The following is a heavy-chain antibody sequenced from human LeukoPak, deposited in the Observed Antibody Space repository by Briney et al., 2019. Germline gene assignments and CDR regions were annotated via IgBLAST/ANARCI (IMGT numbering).Heavy chain of an antibody. J-gene: IGHJ4*02. Sequence: PETLSLTCAVYGGFFSGYYWSWIRQPPGKGLEWIGEINHSGSTNYNPSLKSRVTISVDTSKNQFSLKLSSVTAADTAVYYCARVTPGGSSGYYLKGYFFDYGGQGTLVTVSS. V-gene: IGHV4-34*01. CDR1: GGFFSGYY. CDR2: INHSGST. CDR3: ARVTPGGSSGYYLKGYFFDY. D-gene: IGHD3-22*01.